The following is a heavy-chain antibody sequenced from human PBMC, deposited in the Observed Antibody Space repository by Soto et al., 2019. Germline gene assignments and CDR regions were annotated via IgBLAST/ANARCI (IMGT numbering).Heavy chain of an antibody. V-gene: IGHV3-33*01. CDR2: IWYDGSNK. CDR3: AREADRDYGDYDY. CDR1: GFTFSSYG. Sequence: GGSLRLSCAASGFTFSSYGMHWVRQAPGKGLEWVAVIWYDGSNKYYADSVKGRFTISRDNSKNTLYLQMNSLRAEDTAVYYCAREADRDYGDYDYWGQGTLVTVSS. D-gene: IGHD4-17*01. J-gene: IGHJ4*02.